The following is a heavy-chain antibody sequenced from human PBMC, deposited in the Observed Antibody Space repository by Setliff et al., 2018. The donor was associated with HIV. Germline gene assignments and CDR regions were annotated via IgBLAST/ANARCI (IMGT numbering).Heavy chain of an antibody. Sequence: ASETLSLTCTVSAYSINSGDYWGWIRQSPGKGLGWIGTISHSGSTNYNPSLKGRVTMSVDTSKNQFSLKLSSVTAADTAVYYCARLRYSVFDYWGHGTLVTVSS. V-gene: IGHV4-38-2*02. CDR2: ISHSGST. CDR1: AYSINSGDY. CDR3: ARLRYSVFDY. J-gene: IGHJ4*01. D-gene: IGHD3-9*01.